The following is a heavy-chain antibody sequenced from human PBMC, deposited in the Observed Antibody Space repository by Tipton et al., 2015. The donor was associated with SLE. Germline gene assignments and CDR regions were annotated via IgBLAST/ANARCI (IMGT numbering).Heavy chain of an antibody. D-gene: IGHD5-18*01. CDR1: GGSISSSSYY. V-gene: IGHV4-39*01. Sequence: TLSFTCTVSGGSISSSSYYWGWIRQPPGKGLEWIGSIYYSGSTYYNPSLKSRVTISVDTSKNQFSLKLSSVPAADTAVYYCARGIQLWSFDYWGQGTLVTVSS. CDR3: ARGIQLWSFDY. CDR2: IYYSGST. J-gene: IGHJ4*02.